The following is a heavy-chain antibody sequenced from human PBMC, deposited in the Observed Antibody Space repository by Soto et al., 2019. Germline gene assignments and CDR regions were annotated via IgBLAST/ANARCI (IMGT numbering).Heavy chain of an antibody. CDR2: ISWNSGAI. D-gene: IGHD6-19*01. V-gene: IGHV3-9*01. Sequence: EVQLVESGGGLVQPGRSLRLSCAVSGFTFEDYAMIWVRQVPGKGLECVSSISWNSGAIDYAASVKGRFTISRDNAKKSLYLEMNSLRVEAPALYYCAKGARSGWPWYFDLWGRGTLVTVSS. CDR1: GFTFEDYA. J-gene: IGHJ2*01. CDR3: AKGARSGWPWYFDL.